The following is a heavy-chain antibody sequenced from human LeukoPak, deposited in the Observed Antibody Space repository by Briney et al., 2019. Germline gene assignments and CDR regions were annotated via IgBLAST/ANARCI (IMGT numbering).Heavy chain of an antibody. D-gene: IGHD2-21*01. CDR2: ISWSGGDI. CDR3: ARRGDGYAFDI. Sequence: GRSLRLSCAASGFTFDDSAMHWVRQVAGKGPEWVSGISWSGGDIIYADSVKGRFTISRDNAKNSLHLQLNSLRVGDTASYYCARRGDGYAFDIWGQGTMVTVSS. J-gene: IGHJ3*02. V-gene: IGHV3-9*01. CDR1: GFTFDDSA.